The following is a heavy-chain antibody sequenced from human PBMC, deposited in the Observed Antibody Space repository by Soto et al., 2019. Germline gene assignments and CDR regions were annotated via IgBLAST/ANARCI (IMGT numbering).Heavy chain of an antibody. Sequence: SETLSLTCTVSGGSISSYYWSWIRQPPGKGLEWIGYIYYSGSTNYNPSLKSRVTISVDTSKNQFSLKLSSVTAADTAVYYCARDGRGYYYYSGMDVWGQGPTVPVSS. V-gene: IGHV4-59*01. J-gene: IGHJ6*02. CDR3: ARDGRGYYYYSGMDV. CDR1: GGSISSYY. D-gene: IGHD3-10*01. CDR2: IYYSGST.